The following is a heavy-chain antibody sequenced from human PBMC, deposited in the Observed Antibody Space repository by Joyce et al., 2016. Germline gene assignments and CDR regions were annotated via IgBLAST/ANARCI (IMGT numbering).Heavy chain of an antibody. J-gene: IGHJ6*03. CDR1: GYTFTGYY. D-gene: IGHD2-15*01. Sequence: QVQLVQSGAEVKKPGASVKVSCKASGYTFTGYYRHWVQQAPGQGLEWMGRSNPNSGGTNYAQKFQGRVTMSRDTSISTAYMELSRLRSDDTAVYYCARDYCSGGTCYDYYYYYMDVWGKGTTVTVSS. CDR2: SNPNSGGT. V-gene: IGHV1-2*06. CDR3: ARDYCSGGTCYDYYYYYMDV.